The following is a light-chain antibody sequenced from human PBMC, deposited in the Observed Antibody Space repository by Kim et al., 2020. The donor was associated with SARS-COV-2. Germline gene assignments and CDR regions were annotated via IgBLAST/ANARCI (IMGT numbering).Light chain of an antibody. V-gene: IGLV1-47*01. CDR3: AAWDDSLSGLV. J-gene: IGLJ3*02. Sequence: QSVLTQPPSASGTPGQRVTISCSGSSSNLGSNYVYWYQQLPGTAPKLLIYRNNQRPSGVPDRFSGSKSGPSASLAISGLRSEDEADYYCAAWDDSLSGLVFGGGAQVTDL. CDR1: SSNLGSNY. CDR2: RNN.